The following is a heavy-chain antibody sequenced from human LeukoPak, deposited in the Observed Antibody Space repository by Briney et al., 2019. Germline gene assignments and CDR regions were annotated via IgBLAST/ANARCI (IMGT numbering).Heavy chain of an antibody. J-gene: IGHJ4*02. CDR2: IRHDGSNK. V-gene: IGHV3-30*02. CDR1: GFIFSNYG. D-gene: IGHD5-24*01. Sequence: PGGSLRLSCTTSGFIFSNYGMHWVRQAPGKGLEWVAFIRHDGSNKYYADSVKGRCTISRDNSKKTVYLQMNSLRTEDTAVCYCAKDRWLQGYFDYWGQGTLVTVSS. CDR3: AKDRWLQGYFDY.